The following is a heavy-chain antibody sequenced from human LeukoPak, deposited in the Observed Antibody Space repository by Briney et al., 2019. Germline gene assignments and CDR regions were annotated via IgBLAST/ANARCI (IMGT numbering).Heavy chain of an antibody. CDR1: GGSISTYY. V-gene: IGHV4-59*01. J-gene: IGHJ4*02. D-gene: IGHD3-3*01. CDR3: ARGGYDSDFDY. Sequence: SETLSLTCTVSGGSISTYYWSWLRLPPGKGLEWIAYIYFTGRTQYNPSLKNRVTISVDTSKNQFSLRLSSVTPADTAVYYCARGGYDSDFDYWGQGTLVTVSS. CDR2: IYFTGRT.